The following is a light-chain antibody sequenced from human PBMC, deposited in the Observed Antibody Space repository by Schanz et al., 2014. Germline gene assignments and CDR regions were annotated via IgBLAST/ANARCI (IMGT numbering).Light chain of an antibody. CDR2: GAS. CDR3: QQYNNWGT. CDR1: QSVSTY. J-gene: IGKJ1*01. Sequence: EIVLTQSPATLSLSPGERATLSCRASQSVSTYLAWYQQKPGQAPRLLIYGASSRATGIPDRFSGSGSGTDFTLTISRLEPEDFAVYYCQQYNNWGTFGQGTKVQIK. V-gene: IGKV3-11*01.